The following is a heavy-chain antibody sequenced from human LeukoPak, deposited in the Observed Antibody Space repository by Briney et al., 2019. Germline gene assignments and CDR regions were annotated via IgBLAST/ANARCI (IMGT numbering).Heavy chain of an antibody. J-gene: IGHJ4*02. CDR3: ASNYYDSSGYQFLFDY. D-gene: IGHD3-22*01. V-gene: IGHV3-23*01. CDR1: GFTFSSYA. Sequence: GGSLRLSCAAAGFTFSSYAMSWVRQAPGEGLEWVSAISGSGGSTYYADSVKGRFTISRDNSKNTLYLQMNSLRAEDTAVYYCASNYYDSSGYQFLFDYWGQGTLVTVSS. CDR2: ISGSGGST.